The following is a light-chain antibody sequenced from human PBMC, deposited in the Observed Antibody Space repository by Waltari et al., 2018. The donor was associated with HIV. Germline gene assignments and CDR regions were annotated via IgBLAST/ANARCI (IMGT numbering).Light chain of an antibody. CDR2: DVT. Sequence: QSALTQPASVSGSPGQSITISCTGTSSDVGDFNSVSWYQQHPGKAPKLMIYDVTKRPSGVSNRCSGAKSGSTASLTISGLQPEDEADYYCSSYTNSSPYVFGTGTKVTVL. CDR1: SSDVGDFNS. CDR3: SSYTNSSPYV. J-gene: IGLJ1*01. V-gene: IGLV2-14*03.